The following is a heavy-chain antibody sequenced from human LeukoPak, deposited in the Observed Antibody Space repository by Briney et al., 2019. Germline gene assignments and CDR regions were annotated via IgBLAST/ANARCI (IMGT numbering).Heavy chain of an antibody. D-gene: IGHD6-13*01. CDR3: ARVAAAGFDY. V-gene: IGHV3-7*01. CDR1: GCTFSSYW. CDR2: INQDGSEK. J-gene: IGHJ4*02. Sequence: PGGSLRLSCAASGCTFSSYWMSWVRQAPGKGLEWVANINQDGSEKYYVDSVKGRFTISRDNAKNSLYLQMSSLRAEDTAVYYCARVAAAGFDYWGQGTLVTVSS.